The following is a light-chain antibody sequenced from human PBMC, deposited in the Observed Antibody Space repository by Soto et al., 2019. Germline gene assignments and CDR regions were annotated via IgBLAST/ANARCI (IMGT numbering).Light chain of an antibody. CDR1: QSISNL. V-gene: IGKV1-5*01. CDR2: DAS. Sequence: DIQMTQSPSTLSGSVGERVTISGRANQSISNLLAWYQQKPGKAPKLLIYDASTLESGVPSRFRGSGSGTQFTLTISSLQPDDFATYYCQQYNTYFWTFGQGTKVDIK. J-gene: IGKJ1*01. CDR3: QQYNTYFWT.